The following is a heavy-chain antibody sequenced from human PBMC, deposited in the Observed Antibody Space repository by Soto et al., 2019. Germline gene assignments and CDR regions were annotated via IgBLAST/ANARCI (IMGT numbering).Heavy chain of an antibody. CDR2: IYPGDSDT. V-gene: IGHV5-51*01. D-gene: IGHD2-2*01. J-gene: IGHJ4*02. Sequence: GESLKISCKGSGYSFTSYWIGWVRQMPGKGLEWMGIIYPGDSDTRYSPSFQGQVTISADKSISTAYLQWSSLKASDTAMYYCARRPPTIYCSSTSCYNDAGHFDYWGQGTLVTVSS. CDR1: GYSFTSYW. CDR3: ARRPPTIYCSSTSCYNDAGHFDY.